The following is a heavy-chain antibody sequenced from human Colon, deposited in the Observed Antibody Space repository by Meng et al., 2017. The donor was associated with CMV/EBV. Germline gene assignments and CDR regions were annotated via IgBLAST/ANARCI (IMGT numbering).Heavy chain of an antibody. CDR3: VRGGYSGTQTGGVQEY. CDR1: GRSISTYY. V-gene: IGHV4-4*07. CDR2: ISTNRNT. Sequence: QAQLVEPSPGLVNPSEPLSLTLTVSGRSISTYYVSWTRQPAGAGLEWLGRISTNRNTAYNPSLNSRATIWLDTSNNQFSLKLTSVTAADTAVYYCVRGGYSGTQTGGVQEYWGQGTLVTVSS. J-gene: IGHJ4*02. D-gene: IGHD5-12*01.